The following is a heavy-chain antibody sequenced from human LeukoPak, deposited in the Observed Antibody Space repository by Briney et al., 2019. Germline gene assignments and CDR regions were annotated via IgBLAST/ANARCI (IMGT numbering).Heavy chain of an antibody. CDR1: GFTFSSYG. V-gene: IGHV3-30*02. Sequence: PGGSLRLSCAASGFTFSSYGMHWVRQAPGKGLEWVAFIRYDGSNKYYADSVKGRFTISRDNSKNTLYLQMNSLRAEDTAVYYCARDKKSRFELLDYWGQGTLVTVSS. CDR2: IRYDGSNK. CDR3: ARDKKSRFELLDY. D-gene: IGHD1-26*01. J-gene: IGHJ4*02.